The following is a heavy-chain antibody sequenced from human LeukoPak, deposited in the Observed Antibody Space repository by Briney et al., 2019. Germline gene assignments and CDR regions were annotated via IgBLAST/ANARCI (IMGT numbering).Heavy chain of an antibody. CDR2: ISYDGSNK. J-gene: IGHJ4*02. CDR1: GFTFSSYG. CDR3: AKDSGDYGTPGDY. V-gene: IGHV3-30*18. Sequence: PGRSLRLSCAASGFTFSSYGMHWVRQAPGKGLEWVAVISYDGSNKYYADSVKGRFTISRDNSKNTLYQQMNSLRAEDTAVYYCAKDSGDYGTPGDYWGQGTLVTVSS. D-gene: IGHD4-17*01.